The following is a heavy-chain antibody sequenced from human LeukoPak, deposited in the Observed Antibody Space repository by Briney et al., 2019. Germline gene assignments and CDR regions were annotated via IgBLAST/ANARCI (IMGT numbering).Heavy chain of an antibody. Sequence: GGSLRLSCAASGFTFSSYEMNWVRQAPGKGLEWVSYISSSGSAISYADSVKGRFTISRDNAKNSLYLQMNSLRAEDTAVYYCARGGGYYGSGSLHYYYYGMDVWGQGTTVTVSS. CDR1: GFTFSSYE. D-gene: IGHD3-10*01. V-gene: IGHV3-48*03. CDR3: ARGGGYYGSGSLHYYYYGMDV. CDR2: ISSSGSAI. J-gene: IGHJ6*02.